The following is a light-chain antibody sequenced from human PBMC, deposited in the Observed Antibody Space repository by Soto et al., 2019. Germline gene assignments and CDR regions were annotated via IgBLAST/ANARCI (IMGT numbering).Light chain of an antibody. CDR2: GAS. V-gene: IGKV3-20*01. J-gene: IGKJ5*01. CDR3: QQYGSSPSIT. Sequence: EMVLTQSPGTLSLSPGERATPSCRASQSVSSSYLAWYQQKPGQAPRLLIYGASSRATGIPGRFSGSGSGTDFTLTISRLEPEDFAVYYCQQYGSSPSITFGQGTRLEIK. CDR1: QSVSSSY.